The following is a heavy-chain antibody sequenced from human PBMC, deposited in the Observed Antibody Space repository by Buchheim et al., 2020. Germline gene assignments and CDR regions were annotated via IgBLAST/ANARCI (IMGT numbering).Heavy chain of an antibody. CDR3: ARGGVTRWLNWFDP. V-gene: IGHV3-30*03. Sequence: QVQLVESGGGVVQPGRSLRLSCAASGFTFSSYGMHWVRQAPGKGLEWVAVISYDGSNKYYADSVKGRFTISRDNAKNTLYLQMNSLRAEDTAVYYCARGGVTRWLNWFDPWGQGTL. J-gene: IGHJ5*02. CDR2: ISYDGSNK. D-gene: IGHD5-18*01. CDR1: GFTFSSYG.